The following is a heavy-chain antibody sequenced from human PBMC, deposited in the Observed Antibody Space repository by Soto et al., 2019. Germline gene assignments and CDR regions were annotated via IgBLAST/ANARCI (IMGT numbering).Heavy chain of an antibody. J-gene: IGHJ4*02. CDR1: GYTFTDYY. D-gene: IGHD6-19*01. CDR3: AREGGYSSGLGIDY. V-gene: IGHV1-2*04. Sequence: QVQLVQSGAEVKKPGASVKVSCKASGYTFTDYYMHWGRQAPGQGLEWMGWINPNSGVTNYAQKFQDWVTMTRDTSISTAYMERRRLRSDDTAVYYCAREGGYSSGLGIDYWGQGTLVTVSS. CDR2: INPNSGVT.